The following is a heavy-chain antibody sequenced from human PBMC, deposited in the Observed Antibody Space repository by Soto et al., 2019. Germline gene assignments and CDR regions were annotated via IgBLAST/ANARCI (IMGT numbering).Heavy chain of an antibody. J-gene: IGHJ6*03. CDR2: IYSGGST. D-gene: IGHD6-13*01. CDR3: ATTSIFQQLYYYYYRDV. CDR1: GFTVSSNY. V-gene: IGHV3-53*04. Sequence: EVQLVESGGGLVQPGGSLKLSCAASGFTVSSNYMSWVRQAPGKGLEWVSVIYSGGSTYYADSVKGRFTISRHNSKNTLYLQMNSLRAEDTAVYYCATTSIFQQLYYYYYRDVWGKGTTVTVSS.